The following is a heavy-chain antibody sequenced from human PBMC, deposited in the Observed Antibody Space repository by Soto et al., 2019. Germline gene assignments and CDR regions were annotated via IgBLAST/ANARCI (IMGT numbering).Heavy chain of an antibody. CDR2: IYYSGST. CDR3: ARGYYYDSSGYYD. Sequence: SETLSLTCTVSGFSISSYYLSWLRQPPGKGLEWMGYIYYSGSTNYNPSLKSRVTISVDTSKNQFSLKLSSVTAADTAVYYCARGYYYDSSGYYDWGQGTLVTVSS. J-gene: IGHJ4*02. V-gene: IGHV4-59*01. D-gene: IGHD3-22*01. CDR1: GFSISSYY.